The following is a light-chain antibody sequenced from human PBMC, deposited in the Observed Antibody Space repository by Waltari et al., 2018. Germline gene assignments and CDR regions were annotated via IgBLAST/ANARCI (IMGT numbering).Light chain of an antibody. CDR2: KAS. CDR3: QQYNSYSLLT. V-gene: IGKV1-5*03. J-gene: IGKJ4*01. Sequence: DIQMTQSPSTLSASVGNRFTITCRARQSISNWLAWYQQKPGKAPKLLIYKASTLERGVPSRFSGSGSGTEFTLTISSLQPDDFATYYCQQYNSYSLLTFGGGTKVEIK. CDR1: QSISNW.